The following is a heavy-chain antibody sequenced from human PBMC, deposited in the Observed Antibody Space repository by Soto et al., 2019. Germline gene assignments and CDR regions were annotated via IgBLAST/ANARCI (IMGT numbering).Heavy chain of an antibody. D-gene: IGHD6-19*01. CDR3: ARARGIAVADDY. Sequence: QVQLVQSGAEVKNPGASVRVSCKTSDYTFTDYGVTWVRQAPGEGLEWMAWISGYNGNTNYAQKLQGRVTMTTDTSTSTADMELRGLRYDDTAVYFCARARGIAVADDYWGQGTLVTVSS. CDR2: ISGYNGNT. CDR1: DYTFTDYG. V-gene: IGHV1-18*04. J-gene: IGHJ4*02.